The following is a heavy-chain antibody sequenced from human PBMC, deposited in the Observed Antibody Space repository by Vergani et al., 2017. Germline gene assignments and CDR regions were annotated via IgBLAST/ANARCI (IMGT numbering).Heavy chain of an antibody. CDR3: ARGLILHRVAATCPYFDY. V-gene: IGHV4-34*01. CDR2: INHSGST. J-gene: IGHJ4*02. D-gene: IGHD2-15*01. CDR1: GGSFSGYY. Sequence: QVQLQQWGAGLLKPSETLSLTCAVYGGSFSGYYWSWIRQPPGKGLEWIGEINHSGSTNYNPSLKSRVTISVDTSKNQFSLKLSSVTAADTAVYYCARGLILHRVAATCPYFDYWGQGTLVTVSS.